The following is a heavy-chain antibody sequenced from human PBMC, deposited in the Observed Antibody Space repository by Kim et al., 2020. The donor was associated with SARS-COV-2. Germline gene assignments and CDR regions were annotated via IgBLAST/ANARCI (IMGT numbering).Heavy chain of an antibody. Sequence: SYADTVKGRCTISRDNAKNTLYLQMNSLRAEETAVYYCARRVTYGDYFDYWGQGTLVTVSS. V-gene: IGHV3-74*01. CDR3: ARRVTYGDYFDY. D-gene: IGHD4-17*01. J-gene: IGHJ4*02.